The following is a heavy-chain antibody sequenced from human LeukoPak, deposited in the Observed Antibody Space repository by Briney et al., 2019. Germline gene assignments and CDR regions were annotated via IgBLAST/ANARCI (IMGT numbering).Heavy chain of an antibody. J-gene: IGHJ4*02. CDR3: ARDRTAMVN. V-gene: IGHV4-61*10. CDR1: GGSISSGSYY. D-gene: IGHD5-18*01. CDR2: IYYSGST. Sequence: MASETLSLTCTGSGGSISSGSYYWSWIRQPAGKGLEWIGYIYYSGSTNYNPSLKSRVTISVDTSKNQFSLKLSSVTAADTAVYYCARDRTAMVNWGQGTLVTVSS.